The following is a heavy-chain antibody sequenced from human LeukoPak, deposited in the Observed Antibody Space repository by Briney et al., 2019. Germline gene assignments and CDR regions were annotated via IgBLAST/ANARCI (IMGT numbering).Heavy chain of an antibody. V-gene: IGHV4-39*01. CDR3: ARHYGGILSPFDY. Sequence: SETLSLTCTVSGGSISSSSYYWGWIRQPPGKGLEWIGSIYYSGSTYYNPSLKSRVTISVDTSKNQFSLKLSSVTAADTAVYYCARHYGGILSPFDYWGQGTLVTVSS. CDR2: IYYSGST. D-gene: IGHD4-23*01. CDR1: GGSISSSSYY. J-gene: IGHJ4*02.